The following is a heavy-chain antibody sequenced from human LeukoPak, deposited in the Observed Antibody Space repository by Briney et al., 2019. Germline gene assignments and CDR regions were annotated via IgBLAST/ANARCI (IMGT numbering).Heavy chain of an antibody. V-gene: IGHV3-23*01. J-gene: IGHJ4*02. CDR2: ISASGGST. CDR3: AKDVRVGEYYGSGSYFDY. CDR1: GFTFSSYA. D-gene: IGHD3-10*01. Sequence: GGSPRLSCAASGFTFSSYAMSWVRQAPGKGLEWVSIISASGGSTYYADSVKGRFTISRDKSRNYLQMNSLRGDDTAIYYCAKDVRVGEYYGSGSYFDYWGQGTLVTVSS.